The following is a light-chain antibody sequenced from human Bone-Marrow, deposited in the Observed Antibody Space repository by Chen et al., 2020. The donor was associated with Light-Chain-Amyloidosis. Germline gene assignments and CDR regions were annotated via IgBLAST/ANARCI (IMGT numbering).Light chain of an antibody. J-gene: IGKJ4*01. CDR2: GSS. Sequence: IVLTQSPGTLSLSPGEGANLSCRASQTISSNYLTWYQQKFGQAPRLLIDGSSSRATGIPDRFTGSGSGTDFTLTINRLEPEDFAMYYCQQYGTSPLTVGGGTKVEIK. CDR1: QTISSNY. CDR3: QQYGTSPLT. V-gene: IGKV3-20*01.